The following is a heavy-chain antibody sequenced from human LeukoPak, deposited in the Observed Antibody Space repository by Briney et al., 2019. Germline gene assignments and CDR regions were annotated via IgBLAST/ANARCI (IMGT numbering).Heavy chain of an antibody. V-gene: IGHV3-48*01. D-gene: IGHD5-24*01. Sequence: GESLKISCAASGFTFSSYSMNWVRQAPGKGLEWVSYISSSSSTIYYADSVKGRFTISRDNDKNSLYLQMNSLRAEDTAVYYCARDGYTNFDYWGQGTLVTVSS. J-gene: IGHJ4*02. CDR2: ISSSSSTI. CDR3: ARDGYTNFDY. CDR1: GFTFSSYS.